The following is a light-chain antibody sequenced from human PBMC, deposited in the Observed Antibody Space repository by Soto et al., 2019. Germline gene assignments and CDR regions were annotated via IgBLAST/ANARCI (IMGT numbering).Light chain of an antibody. CDR1: QSVSSS. Sequence: EIALTQSPATLSLSPGERATLSCRASQSVSSSLAWYQQRPGQAPRLLIYDASNRATGIPARFSGSGSGTDFTLTISSLEPEDFAVYYCQQRSKWPITFGQGTRLEIK. CDR3: QQRSKWPIT. V-gene: IGKV3-11*01. CDR2: DAS. J-gene: IGKJ5*01.